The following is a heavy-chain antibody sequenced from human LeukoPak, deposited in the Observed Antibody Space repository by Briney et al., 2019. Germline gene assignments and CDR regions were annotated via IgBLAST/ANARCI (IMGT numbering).Heavy chain of an antibody. CDR2: INPSGGST. D-gene: IGHD6-19*01. J-gene: IGHJ1*01. V-gene: IGHV1-46*01. CDR1: GYTFTSYA. CDR3: ARGRRGIAVAGTAPYFQH. Sequence: ASVKVSCKASGYTFTSYAMNWVRQAPGQGLEWMGIINPSGGSTSYAQKFQGRVTMTRDTSTSTVYMELSSLRSEDTAVYYCARGRRGIAVAGTAPYFQHWGQGALVTVSS.